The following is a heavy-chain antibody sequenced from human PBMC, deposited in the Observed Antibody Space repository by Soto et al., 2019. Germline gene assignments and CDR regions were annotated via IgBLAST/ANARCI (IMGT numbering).Heavy chain of an antibody. V-gene: IGHV4-30-4*01. D-gene: IGHD3-3*01. Sequence: SATLSLTCTVDGGSISSGDYYWRRIPQPPGKGLEWSGYIYHGGSTYYNPSLKSRVTRSVDTSKNQFSLKLSSVTAADTAVYYCARDNILGILYGGMDVWGQVTTVTVSS. CDR2: IYHGGST. CDR1: GGSISSGDYY. CDR3: ARDNILGILYGGMDV. J-gene: IGHJ6*02.